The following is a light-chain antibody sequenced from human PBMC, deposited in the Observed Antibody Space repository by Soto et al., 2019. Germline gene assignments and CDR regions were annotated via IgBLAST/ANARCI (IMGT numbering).Light chain of an antibody. Sequence: QSALTQPASVSGSPGQSITISCTGTSSDVGGYNYVSWYQQHPGKAPKLMIYDVSNRPSAVSNRFSGSKSRDTASLTISGLQAEDEADYYCSSYTSSSTLVVFGGGTKLTVL. CDR2: DVS. J-gene: IGLJ2*01. CDR1: SSDVGGYNY. V-gene: IGLV2-14*01. CDR3: SSYTSSSTLVV.